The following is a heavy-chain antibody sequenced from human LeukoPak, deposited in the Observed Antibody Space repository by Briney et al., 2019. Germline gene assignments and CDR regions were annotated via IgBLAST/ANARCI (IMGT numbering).Heavy chain of an antibody. J-gene: IGHJ4*02. Sequence: PSQTLSLTCAVSGGSIGSGGYSWSWIRQPPGKGLEWIGYIYHSGSTYYNPSLKSRVTISVDRSKNQFSLKLSSVTAADTAVYYCARGRTDDYFDYWGQGTLVTVSS. CDR1: GGSIGSGGYS. CDR3: ARGRTDDYFDY. V-gene: IGHV4-30-2*01. CDR2: IYHSGST.